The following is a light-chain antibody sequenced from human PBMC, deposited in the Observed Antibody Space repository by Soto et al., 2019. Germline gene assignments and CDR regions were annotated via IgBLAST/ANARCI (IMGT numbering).Light chain of an antibody. CDR1: SSNIGNNY. Sequence: QSVLTQPPSVSAAPGQKVTISCSGSSSNIGNNYVFWYQQLPGTAPKLLIYDNNKRPSGIPDRFSGSTSGTSATLGITGLQTGDEADYYCGAWDGSLGAVVFGGGTKLTVL. CDR2: DNN. CDR3: GAWDGSLGAVV. V-gene: IGLV1-51*01. J-gene: IGLJ2*01.